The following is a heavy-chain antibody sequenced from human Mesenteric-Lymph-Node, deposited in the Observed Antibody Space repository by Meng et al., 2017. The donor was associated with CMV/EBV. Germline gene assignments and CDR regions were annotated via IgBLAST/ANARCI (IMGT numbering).Heavy chain of an antibody. Sequence: SGGTFNKYAITWVRQAPGQGLEWMGGIIPIFGTSNYAQKFQGRVTFTADESTSTAYMELSSLRSEDTAVYYCARAALLRYDDVGYSDYWGQGTLVTVSS. CDR1: GGTFNKYA. V-gene: IGHV1-69*01. CDR2: IIPIFGTS. CDR3: ARAALLRYDDVGYSDY. J-gene: IGHJ4*02. D-gene: IGHD3-9*01.